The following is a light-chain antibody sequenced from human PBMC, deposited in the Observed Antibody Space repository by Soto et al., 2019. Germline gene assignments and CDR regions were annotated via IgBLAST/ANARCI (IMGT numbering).Light chain of an antibody. CDR3: QQYGSSHTSGST. V-gene: IGKV3-20*01. J-gene: IGKJ2*02. CDR1: QSVSSSY. Sequence: EIVLTQSPGTLSLSPGERATLSCRASQSVSSSYLAWYQQKPGQAPRLLIYGASSRATGIPDRLSGSGSGTDFTLTINSLEPEDFEVYYCQQYGSSHTSGSTFGQGTKLEIK. CDR2: GAS.